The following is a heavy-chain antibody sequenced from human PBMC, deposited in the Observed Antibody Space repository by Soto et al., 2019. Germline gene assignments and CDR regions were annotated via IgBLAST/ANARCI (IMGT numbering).Heavy chain of an antibody. CDR2: VSHDGRNT. J-gene: IGHJ4*02. V-gene: IGHV3-30*18. Sequence: VQLVESGGGVVQPGRSLRLSCAASGFTFSDYAMHCVRQAPGKGLEWVAVVSHDGRNTHYADSVKGRFTISRDSSKNTVSLEMTSLRAADTAVYYWAKGGRQWLVTSDFNYWGQGALVTVSS. D-gene: IGHD6-19*01. CDR3: AKGGRQWLVTSDFNY. CDR1: GFTFSDYA.